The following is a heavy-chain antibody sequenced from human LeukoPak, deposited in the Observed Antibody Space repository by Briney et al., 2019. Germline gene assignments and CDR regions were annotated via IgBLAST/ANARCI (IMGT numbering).Heavy chain of an antibody. CDR3: ARHAGLWFGELLWYYYYMDV. J-gene: IGHJ6*03. Sequence: SETLSLTCAVYGGSFSGYYWSWIRQPPGKGLEWIGEINHSGRTNYNPSLKSRVTISVDMSKNQFSLKLSSVTAADTAVYYCARHAGLWFGELLWYYYYMDVWGKGTTVTISS. D-gene: IGHD3-10*01. V-gene: IGHV4-34*01. CDR2: INHSGRT. CDR1: GGSFSGYY.